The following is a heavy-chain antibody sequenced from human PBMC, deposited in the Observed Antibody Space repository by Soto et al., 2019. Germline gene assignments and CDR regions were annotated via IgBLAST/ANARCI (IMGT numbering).Heavy chain of an antibody. Sequence: SLRLSCAASGFTFSSYGMHWVRQAPGKGLEWVAVIWYDGSNKYYADSVKGRFTISRDNSKNTLYLQMNSLRAEDTAVYYCAWSSSDYGMDVWGQGTTVTVSS. D-gene: IGHD6-6*01. CDR2: IWYDGSNK. V-gene: IGHV3-33*01. CDR1: GFTFSSYG. J-gene: IGHJ6*02. CDR3: AWSSSDYGMDV.